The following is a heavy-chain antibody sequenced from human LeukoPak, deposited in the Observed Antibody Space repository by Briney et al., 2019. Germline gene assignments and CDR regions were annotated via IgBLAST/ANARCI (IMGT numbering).Heavy chain of an antibody. CDR1: GGSISSSSYY. J-gene: IGHJ4*02. CDR2: IYYSGST. D-gene: IGHD3-9*01. CDR3: ARRFEYYDILTGYSMTGFDY. Sequence: SETPSLTCTVSGGSISSSSYYWGWIRQPPGKGLEWIGSIYYSGSTYYNPSLKSRVTISVDTSKNQFSLKLSSVTAADTAVYYCARRFEYYDILTGYSMTGFDYWGQGTLVTVSS. V-gene: IGHV4-39*01.